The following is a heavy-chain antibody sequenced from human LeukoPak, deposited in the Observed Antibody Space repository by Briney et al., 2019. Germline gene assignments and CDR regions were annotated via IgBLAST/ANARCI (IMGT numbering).Heavy chain of an antibody. Sequence: GGSLRLSCAASGFIFSSHWMSWVRQAPGKGLEWVANINLDGNDKNYVDSVKGRFTISRDNAKNSLYLQMNSLRAEDTAMYYCVRNGSYFSKWGQGTLVTVSS. CDR2: INLDGNDK. J-gene: IGHJ4*02. D-gene: IGHD1-26*01. CDR3: VRNGSYFSK. V-gene: IGHV3-7*01. CDR1: GFIFSSHW.